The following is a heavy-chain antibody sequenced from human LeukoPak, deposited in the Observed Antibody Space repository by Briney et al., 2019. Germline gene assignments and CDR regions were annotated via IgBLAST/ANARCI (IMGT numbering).Heavy chain of an antibody. CDR1: GFTVSSNS. Sequence: PGGSLRLSCTVSGFTVSSNSMSWVRQAPGKGLEWVSYISSSGTSIYYADSVQGRFTISRDNAKNSLYLQVNSLRAEDTAVYYCASRQWLVSSFDYWGQGTLVTVSS. CDR2: ISSSGTSI. D-gene: IGHD6-19*01. J-gene: IGHJ4*02. V-gene: IGHV3-11*01. CDR3: ASRQWLVSSFDY.